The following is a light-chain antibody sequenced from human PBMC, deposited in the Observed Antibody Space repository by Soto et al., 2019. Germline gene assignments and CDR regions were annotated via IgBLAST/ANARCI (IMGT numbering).Light chain of an antibody. V-gene: IGKV3-20*01. Sequence: ENVLTQSPGTLSLSPGERATLSCRASQSVDSSYLAWYQQKPGQAPRLLIYGTSTRATVIPDRFSGSGSGTDFTLTINRLEPEDFAVYYCQQYGSSLYTFGQGTKLEIK. CDR3: QQYGSSLYT. CDR1: QSVDSSY. CDR2: GTS. J-gene: IGKJ2*01.